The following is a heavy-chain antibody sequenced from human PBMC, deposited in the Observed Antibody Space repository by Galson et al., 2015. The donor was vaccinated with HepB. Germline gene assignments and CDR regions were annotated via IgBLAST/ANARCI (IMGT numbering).Heavy chain of an antibody. CDR3: ARHQLGLLWFGESNFDY. J-gene: IGHJ4*02. CDR1: GFTFSDYY. V-gene: IGHV4-59*08. Sequence: LRLSCAASGFTFSDYYMSWIRQPPGKGLEWIGYIYYSGSTNYNPSLKSRVTISVDTSKNQFSLKLSSVTAADTAVYYCARHQLGLLWFGESNFDYWGQGTLVTVSS. CDR2: IYYSGST. D-gene: IGHD3-10*01.